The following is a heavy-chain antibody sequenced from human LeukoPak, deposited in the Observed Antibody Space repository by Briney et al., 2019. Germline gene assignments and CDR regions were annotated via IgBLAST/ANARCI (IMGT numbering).Heavy chain of an antibody. D-gene: IGHD2-2*01. CDR3: ARVGVVVPAAPIY. J-gene: IGHJ4*02. CDR2: INPNSGGT. V-gene: IGHV1-2*02. Sequence: ASVKVSCKASGGTFSSYAISWVRQAPGQGLEWMGWINPNSGGTNYAQRFQGRVTMTRDTSISTAYMELSRLRSDDTAVYYCARVGVVVPAAPIYWGQGTLVTVSS. CDR1: GGTFSSYA.